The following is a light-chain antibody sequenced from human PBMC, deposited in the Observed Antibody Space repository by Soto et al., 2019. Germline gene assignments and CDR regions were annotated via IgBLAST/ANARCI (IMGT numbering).Light chain of an antibody. CDR1: QTISTW. Sequence: DIQMTQSPSSVSASVGDRITITCRASQTISTWLAWYQQKPGKAPKLLIYKASKLENGVPSRFSGSGSETEFTLTITSLQPDDTATYFCQQYSTYLWTFGQGTKVDIK. V-gene: IGKV1-5*03. CDR3: QQYSTYLWT. J-gene: IGKJ1*01. CDR2: KAS.